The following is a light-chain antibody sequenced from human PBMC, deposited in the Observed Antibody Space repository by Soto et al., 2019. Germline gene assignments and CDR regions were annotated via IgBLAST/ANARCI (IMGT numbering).Light chain of an antibody. CDR1: QSVTNIY. CDR3: QQYGSSPGT. Sequence: EIVLTQSPGTLSLSPGERVTLSCRASQSVTNIYFAWYQQKPGQAPRLLIYGASSRATGIPDRFSGSGSGTDFTLTIRRMETADFAVYYCQQYGSSPGTFGQGTKVDIK. V-gene: IGKV3-20*01. J-gene: IGKJ1*01. CDR2: GAS.